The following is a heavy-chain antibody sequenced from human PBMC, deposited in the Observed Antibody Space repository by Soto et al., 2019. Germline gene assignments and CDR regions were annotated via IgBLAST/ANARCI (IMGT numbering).Heavy chain of an antibody. CDR1: GYTFTSYD. V-gene: IGHV1-8*01. Sequence: ASVKVSCKASGYTFTSYDINWVRQATGQGLEWMGWMNPNSGNTGYAQKFQGRVTMTRNTSISTAYMELSSLRSEDTAVYYCARDFESEWLVPWFDPWGQGTLVTVSS. CDR2: MNPNSGNT. D-gene: IGHD6-19*01. J-gene: IGHJ5*02. CDR3: ARDFESEWLVPWFDP.